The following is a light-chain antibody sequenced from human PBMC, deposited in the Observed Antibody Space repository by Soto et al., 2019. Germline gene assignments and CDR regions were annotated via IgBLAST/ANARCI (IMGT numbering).Light chain of an antibody. Sequence: QSALTQPPSASGSPGQSVTISCSGTSSDVGGYNYVSWYQQHPGKAPKLMIYEVSKRPSGVPDRFSGSKSGNTASLTVSGLQAEDEADYYCQVWDSSRNRVFGGGTKLTVL. V-gene: IGLV2-8*01. CDR1: SSDVGGYNY. CDR3: QVWDSSRNRV. J-gene: IGLJ2*01. CDR2: EVS.